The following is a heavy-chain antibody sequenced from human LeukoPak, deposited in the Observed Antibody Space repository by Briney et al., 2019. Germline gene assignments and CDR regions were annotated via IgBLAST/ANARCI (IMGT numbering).Heavy chain of an antibody. CDR3: ARNGPTYYDFWSGISPMDV. CDR1: GGSISSYY. V-gene: IGHV4-59*08. D-gene: IGHD3-3*01. Sequence: SETLSLTCTVSGGSISSYYWSWIRQPPGKGLEWIGYIYYSGSTNYNPSLKSRVTISVDTSKNQFSLKLSSVTAADTAVYYCARNGPTYYDFWSGISPMDVWGKGTTVTVSS. CDR2: IYYSGST. J-gene: IGHJ6*03.